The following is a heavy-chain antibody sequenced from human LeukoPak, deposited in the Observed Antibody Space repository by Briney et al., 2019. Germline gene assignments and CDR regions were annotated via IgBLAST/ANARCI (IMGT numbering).Heavy chain of an antibody. CDR1: GYSISSDYY. CDR3: ARVLGSGSYRSPSRAYNWFDP. D-gene: IGHD3-10*01. J-gene: IGHJ5*02. CDR2: IHYSGRF. Sequence: SETLSLTCTVSGYSISSDYYWGWIRQPPGKGLEWIGSIHYSGRFYYNPSLKSRVIISVATSKNQFSLNLSSVTAADTAVYYCARVLGSGSYRSPSRAYNWFDPWGQGTLVTVSS. V-gene: IGHV4-38-2*02.